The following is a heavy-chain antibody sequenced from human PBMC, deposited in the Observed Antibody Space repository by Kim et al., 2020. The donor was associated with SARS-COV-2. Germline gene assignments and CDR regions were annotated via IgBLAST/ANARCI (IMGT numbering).Heavy chain of an antibody. CDR2: ARNKVGGYTP. CDR1: GFIFSDYY. J-gene: IGHJ3*02. V-gene: IGHV3-72*01. D-gene: IGHD2-2*01. Sequence: VGSLRLSCAASGFIFSDYYIDWVRQAPGKGLEWIGRARNKVGGYTPEYAASVKGRFIISRDDSKNSLFLQMNSLKTEDTAVYYCARAEYCSTTRCPNDAFDIWGQGTAVAVSS. CDR3: ARAEYCSTTRCPNDAFDI.